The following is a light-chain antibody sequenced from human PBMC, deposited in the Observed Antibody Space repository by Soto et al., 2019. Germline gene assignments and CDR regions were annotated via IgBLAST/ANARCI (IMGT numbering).Light chain of an antibody. V-gene: IGLV2-14*03. CDR2: DVS. J-gene: IGLJ1*01. Sequence: QSALTQPASVSGSRGQSITISCTGTSSDVGAYNFVAWYQQHPGKLPKLMIFDVSRRPSGVSDRFPGSKSGNAASLTISGLQAADDGAYCCSSYTSSSTHVFGSGTKLTVL. CDR1: SSDVGAYNF. CDR3: SSYTSSSTHV.